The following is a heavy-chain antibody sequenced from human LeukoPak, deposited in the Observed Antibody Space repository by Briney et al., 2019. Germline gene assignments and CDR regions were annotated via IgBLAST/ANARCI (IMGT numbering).Heavy chain of an antibody. CDR3: AKDHESDGYPCLDH. Sequence: PSETLSLTCTVSGDSISTSSYYWGWIRQPSGKGLEWIGSIYYSGNAFYNPSLKSRVTISVDTSKNQFSLKVTSVTAADTAVYYCAKDHESDGYPCLDHWGLGTLVTVSS. V-gene: IGHV4-39*07. CDR1: GDSISTSSYY. J-gene: IGHJ4*02. D-gene: IGHD3-22*01. CDR2: IYYSGNA.